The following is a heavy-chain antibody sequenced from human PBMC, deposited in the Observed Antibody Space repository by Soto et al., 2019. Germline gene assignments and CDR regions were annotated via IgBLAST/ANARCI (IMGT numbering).Heavy chain of an antibody. CDR2: INQDGSEK. Sequence: GGSLRLSCAASGFTFSTYWMDWVRQTPGKGLEWVANINQDGSEKNYVDSVKGRFTIYRDNAKNSLYLQMSSLTAEDSALYYCSRSLNSWGRGTLVTVYS. CDR3: SRSLNS. V-gene: IGHV3-7*01. J-gene: IGHJ4*02. CDR1: GFTFSTYW.